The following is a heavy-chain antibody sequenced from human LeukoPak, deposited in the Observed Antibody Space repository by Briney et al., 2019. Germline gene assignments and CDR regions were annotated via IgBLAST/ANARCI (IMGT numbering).Heavy chain of an antibody. CDR2: INPNSGST. CDR1: GYTFTSYY. D-gene: IGHD3-22*01. CDR3: ARDRTYYYDSSGYLFDY. J-gene: IGHJ4*02. V-gene: IGHV1-2*02. Sequence: GASVKVSCKASGYTFTSYYMHWVRQAPGQGLEWMGWINPNSGSTNYAQKLQGRVTMTRDTSISTAYMELSRLRSDDTTVYYCARDRTYYYDSSGYLFDYWGQGTLVTVSS.